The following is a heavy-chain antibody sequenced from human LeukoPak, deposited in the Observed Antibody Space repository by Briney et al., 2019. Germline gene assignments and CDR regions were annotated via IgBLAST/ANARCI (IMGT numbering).Heavy chain of an antibody. CDR2: IYSGGYT. CDR3: ARAQGSSAYYCDH. V-gene: IGHV3-66*02. Sequence: GGSLRLSCAVSGLTVSRTHMSWVRRAPGKGLEWVSVIYSGGYTYYADSVRGRFTISRDNSKNTVYLQMNSLKTEDTAVYYCARAQGSSAYYCDHWGQGALVTASS. J-gene: IGHJ4*02. D-gene: IGHD3-16*01. CDR1: GLTVSRTH.